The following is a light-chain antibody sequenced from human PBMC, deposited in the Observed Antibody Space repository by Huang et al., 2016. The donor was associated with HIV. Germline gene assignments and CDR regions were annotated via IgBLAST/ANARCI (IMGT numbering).Light chain of an antibody. CDR3: QQYIQWPYS. J-gene: IGKJ2*01. CDR1: QSVSSK. CDR2: GAS. Sequence: EIVMTQSPATLSVSPGERATLSCRASQSVSSKLAWYQQKPGQAPRLLIYGASTRATAVPSRFSGSGSGMEFTFTISSLQSEDFAVYFCQQYIQWPYSFGQGTNLEI. V-gene: IGKV3-15*01.